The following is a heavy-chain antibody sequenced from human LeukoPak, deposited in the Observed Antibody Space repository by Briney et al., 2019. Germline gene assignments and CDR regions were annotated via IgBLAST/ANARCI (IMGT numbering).Heavy chain of an antibody. CDR3: AKLTSGWFEDF. V-gene: IGHV3-23*01. CDR1: GFTFSSYA. Sequence: PGGSLRLSYAASGFTFSSYAMTWVRQAPGKGLEWVSAISASDGSTYYVDSVKGRFTISRDFSKNTLFLQMNSLRAEDTAVYYCAKLTSGWFEDFWGQGTLVTVSS. CDR2: ISASDGST. J-gene: IGHJ4*02. D-gene: IGHD6-19*01.